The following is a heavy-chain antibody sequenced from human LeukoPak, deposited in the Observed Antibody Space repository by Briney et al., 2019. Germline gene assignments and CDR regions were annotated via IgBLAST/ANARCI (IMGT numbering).Heavy chain of an antibody. J-gene: IGHJ3*02. CDR2: ISSSSSYI. D-gene: IGHD3-16*01. CDR3: ARVSGLGDAFDI. V-gene: IGHV3-21*01. CDR1: GFTFSSYW. Sequence: PGGSLRLSCAASGFTFSSYWMSWVRQAPGKGLEWVSSISSSSSYIYYADSVKGRFTISRDNAKNSLYLQMNSLRAEDTAVYYCARVSGLGDAFDIWGQGTMVTVSS.